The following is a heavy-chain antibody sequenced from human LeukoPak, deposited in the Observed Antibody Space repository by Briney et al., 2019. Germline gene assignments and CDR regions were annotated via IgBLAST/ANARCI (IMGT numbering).Heavy chain of an antibody. CDR2: FDPEDGET. Sequence: ASVKVSCKVSGYTLTELSMHWVRQAPGKGLEWMGGFDPEDGETIYAQKFQGRVTMTEDTSTDTAYMELSSLRSEDTAVYYCATKERARGILTGDGRAVGGKGPTAPVSS. J-gene: IGHJ6*04. CDR1: GYTLTELS. V-gene: IGHV1-24*01. D-gene: IGHD3-9*01. CDR3: ATKERARGILTGDGRAV.